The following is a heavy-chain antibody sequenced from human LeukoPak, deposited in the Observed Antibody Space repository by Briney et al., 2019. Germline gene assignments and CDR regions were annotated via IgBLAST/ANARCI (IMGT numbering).Heavy chain of an antibody. CDR1: GGSFSGYY. CDR2: INHSGST. CDR3: ARGRGRGRAAFDI. V-gene: IGHV4-34*01. D-gene: IGHD3-10*01. J-gene: IGHJ3*02. Sequence: SETLSLTCAVYGGSFSGYYWSWIRQPPGKGLEWIGEINHSGSTNYNPSLKSRVTISVDTSKNQFSLKLSSVTAADTAVYYYARGRGRGRAAFDIWGQGTMVTVSS.